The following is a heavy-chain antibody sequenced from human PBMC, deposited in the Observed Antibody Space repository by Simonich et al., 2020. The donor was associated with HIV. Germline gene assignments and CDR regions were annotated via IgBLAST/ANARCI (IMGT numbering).Heavy chain of an antibody. Sequence: QVPLQQWGAGLLKPSETLSLTCAVYGGSFSGYYWSWIRQPPGKGLEGIGEINHSGSTDYNPSLKRLVTISVDTSKNQFSLKLSSVTAADTALYYCARRTGYDLDYWGQGTLVTVSS. CDR2: INHSGST. CDR1: GGSFSGYY. CDR3: ARRTGYDLDY. V-gene: IGHV4-34*01. D-gene: IGHD5-12*01. J-gene: IGHJ4*02.